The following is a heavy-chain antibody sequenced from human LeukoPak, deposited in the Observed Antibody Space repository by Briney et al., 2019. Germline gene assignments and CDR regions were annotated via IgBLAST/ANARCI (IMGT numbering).Heavy chain of an antibody. V-gene: IGHV4-59*08. CDR1: GVSIGSYY. D-gene: IGHD2-2*01. J-gene: IGHJ4*02. CDR3: ARHERDTSWYYFDY. Sequence: SETLSLTCTVSGVSIGSYYWSWIRQPPGKGLEWLGYIYDAGTTNYSPSLQSRLNITVDTSKNQFSLKLSSVTAADTAVYYCARHERDTSWYYFDYWGQGTLVTVSS. CDR2: IYDAGTT.